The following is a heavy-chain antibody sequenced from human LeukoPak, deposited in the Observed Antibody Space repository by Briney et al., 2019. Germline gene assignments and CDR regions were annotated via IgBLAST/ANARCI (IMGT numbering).Heavy chain of an antibody. D-gene: IGHD6-19*01. V-gene: IGHV1-18*01. CDR1: GYTFTSYG. CDR2: ISAYNGNT. J-gene: IGHJ4*02. Sequence: ASVKVSCKASGYTFTSYGISWVRQAPGQGLEWMGWISAYNGNTNYAQKLQGGVTMTTDTSTSTAYMELRSLRSDDTAVYYCARGSWSSGWYEEPGGYWGQGTLVTVSS. CDR3: ARGSWSSGWYEEPGGY.